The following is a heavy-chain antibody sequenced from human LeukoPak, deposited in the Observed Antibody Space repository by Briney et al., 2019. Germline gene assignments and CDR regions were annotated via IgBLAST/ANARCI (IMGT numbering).Heavy chain of an antibody. CDR2: IRYDGSNK. CDR3: AKNLQEPTEKYYDILTGYSNPYYYYYYMDV. Sequence: GGSLRLSCAASGFTFSSYGMHWVRQAPGKGLEWVAFIRYDGSNKYYADSVKGRFTISRDKSKNTLYLQMNSLRSEDTAVHYCAKNLQEPTEKYYDILTGYSNPYYYYYYMDVWGKGTTVTISS. J-gene: IGHJ6*03. V-gene: IGHV3-30*02. D-gene: IGHD3-9*01. CDR1: GFTFSSYG.